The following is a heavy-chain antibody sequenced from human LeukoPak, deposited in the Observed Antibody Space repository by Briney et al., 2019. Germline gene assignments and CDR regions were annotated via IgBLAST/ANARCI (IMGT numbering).Heavy chain of an antibody. V-gene: IGHV3-21*01. D-gene: IGHD3-22*01. Sequence: PGGSLRLSCAASGFTFSSYSMNWVRQAPGKGLEWVSSISGSSSYIYYADSVKGRFTISRDNAKNLLYLQMNSLRAEDTAVYYCARVRVSSGYYPHTLDYWGQGTLVTVSS. CDR3: ARVRVSSGYYPHTLDY. CDR2: ISGSSSYI. CDR1: GFTFSSYS. J-gene: IGHJ4*02.